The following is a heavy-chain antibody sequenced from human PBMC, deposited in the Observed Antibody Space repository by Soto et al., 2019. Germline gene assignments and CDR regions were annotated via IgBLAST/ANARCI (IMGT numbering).Heavy chain of an antibody. CDR3: ASLYWVVIGGYYYYYGMDV. CDR2: IYYSGST. Sequence: SETLSLTCTVSGGSISSYYWSWIRQPPGKGLEWIGYIYYSGSTNYNPSLKSRVTISVDTSKNQFSLKLSSVAAADTAVYYCASLYWVVIGGYYYYYGMDVWGQGTTVT. CDR1: GGSISSYY. J-gene: IGHJ6*02. V-gene: IGHV4-59*08. D-gene: IGHD2-21*01.